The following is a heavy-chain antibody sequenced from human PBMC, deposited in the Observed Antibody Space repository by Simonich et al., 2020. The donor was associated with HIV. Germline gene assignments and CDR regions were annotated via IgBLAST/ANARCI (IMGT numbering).Heavy chain of an antibody. Sequence: QVQMVQSGAEVKKPGASVKVYCKASGFTFASFDITWVRQAPGQGLEWMGWINSYNGNTNYAQNLQGRVTMTTDTSTSTAYMELRSLRSDDTAVYYCARGGKHNFWSGHDGFDIWGQGTMVTVSS. CDR2: INSYNGNT. CDR3: ARGGKHNFWSGHDGFDI. D-gene: IGHD3-3*01. V-gene: IGHV1-18*01. J-gene: IGHJ3*02. CDR1: GFTFASFD.